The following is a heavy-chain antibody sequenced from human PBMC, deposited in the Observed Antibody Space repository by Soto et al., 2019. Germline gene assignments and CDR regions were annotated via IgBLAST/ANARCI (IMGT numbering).Heavy chain of an antibody. J-gene: IGHJ4*02. CDR1: GFTFSSYG. CDR3: ARGTEYYSDSSGYSYFDY. Sequence: PGGSLRLSCAASGFTFSSYGMHWVRQAPGKGLEWVAVIWYDGSNKYYADSVKGRFTISRDNSKNTLYLQMNSLRAEDTAVYYCARGTEYYSDSSGYSYFDYWGQGTLVTVSS. V-gene: IGHV3-33*01. CDR2: IWYDGSNK. D-gene: IGHD3-22*01.